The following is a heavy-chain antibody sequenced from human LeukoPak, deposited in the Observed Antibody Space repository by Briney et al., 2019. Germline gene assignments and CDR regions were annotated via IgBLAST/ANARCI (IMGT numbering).Heavy chain of an antibody. CDR1: GGSFSGYY. J-gene: IGHJ4*02. CDR3: ARHRRITMRFATVYYFDY. Sequence: PSKTLSLTCAVYGGSFSGYYWSWIRQPPGKGLEWIGEINHSGGTNYNPSLKSRVTISVDTSKNQFSLKLSSVTAADTAVYYCARHRRITMRFATVYYFDYWGQGTLVTVSS. CDR2: INHSGGT. V-gene: IGHV4-34*01. D-gene: IGHD3-22*01.